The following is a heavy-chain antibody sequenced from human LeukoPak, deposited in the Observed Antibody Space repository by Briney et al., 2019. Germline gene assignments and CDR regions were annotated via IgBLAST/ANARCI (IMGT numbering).Heavy chain of an antibody. J-gene: IGHJ4*02. V-gene: IGHV3-73*01. CDR1: GFTFSNCA. Sequence: PGGSLRLSCAASGFTFSNCAMSWVRQASGKGLEWVGRITSKPNSYATVYAASVKGRFTISSDESKNTAYLQMNSLKTEDTAVYYCTSGSGWYSPDYWGQGTLVTVSS. CDR2: ITSKPNSYAT. CDR3: TSGSGWYSPDY. D-gene: IGHD6-19*01.